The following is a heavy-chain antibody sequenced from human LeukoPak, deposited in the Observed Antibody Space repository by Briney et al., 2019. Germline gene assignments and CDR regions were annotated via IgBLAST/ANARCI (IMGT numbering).Heavy chain of an antibody. J-gene: IGHJ4*02. V-gene: IGHV3-48*01. Sequence: PGGSLRLSCAASGFTFSSYSMNWVRQAPGKGLEWVSYISSSSSTIYYADSVKGRFTISRDNAKNSLYLQMNSLRAEDTAVYYCASIVVVPAAIPLDYWGQGTLSPSPQ. CDR3: ASIVVVPAAIPLDY. D-gene: IGHD2-2*02. CDR1: GFTFSSYS. CDR2: ISSSSSTI.